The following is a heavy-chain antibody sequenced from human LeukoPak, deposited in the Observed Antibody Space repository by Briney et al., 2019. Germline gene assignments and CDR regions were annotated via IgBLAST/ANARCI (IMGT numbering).Heavy chain of an antibody. Sequence: GGSLRLSCAASGFTFSTYSMNWVRQAPGRGLEWVSYISSGSSTIFYADSVKGRFTISRDNAQNSLYLQMNSLRDEDTAVYYCARDQGSLYYFDYWGQGTLVTVSS. V-gene: IGHV3-48*02. D-gene: IGHD1-26*01. CDR1: GFTFSTYS. J-gene: IGHJ4*02. CDR2: ISSGSSTI. CDR3: ARDQGSLYYFDY.